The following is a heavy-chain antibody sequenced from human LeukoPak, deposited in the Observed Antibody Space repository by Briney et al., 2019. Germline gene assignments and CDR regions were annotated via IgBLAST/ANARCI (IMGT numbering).Heavy chain of an antibody. D-gene: IGHD3-3*01. CDR3: ARVYYDFWSGYDS. CDR2: INPNSGGT. CDR1: GYTFTGYY. Sequence: ASVKVSCKASGYTFTGYYMHWVRQAPGQGLESMGWINPNSGGTNYAQKFQGRVTMTRDTSISTAYMELSRLRSDDTAVYYCARVYYDFWSGYDSWGQGTLVTVSS. J-gene: IGHJ5*01. V-gene: IGHV1-2*02.